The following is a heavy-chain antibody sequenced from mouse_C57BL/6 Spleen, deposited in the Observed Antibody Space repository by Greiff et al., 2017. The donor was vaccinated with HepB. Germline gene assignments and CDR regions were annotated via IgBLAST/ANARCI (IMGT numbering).Heavy chain of an antibody. Sequence: QVQLKQSGAELVKPGASVKISCKASGYAFSSYWMNWVKQRPGKGLEWIGQIYPGDGDTNYNGKFKGKATLTADKSSSTAYMQLSSLTSEDSAVYFCARSGGSPYFDYWGQGTTLTVSS. J-gene: IGHJ2*01. CDR1: GYAFSSYW. CDR3: ARSGGSPYFDY. V-gene: IGHV1-80*01. D-gene: IGHD1-1*01. CDR2: IYPGDGDT.